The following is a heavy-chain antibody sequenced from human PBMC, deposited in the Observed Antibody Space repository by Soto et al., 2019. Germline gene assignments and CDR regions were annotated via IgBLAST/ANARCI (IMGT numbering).Heavy chain of an antibody. CDR2: INSDGSST. V-gene: IGHV3-74*01. CDR3: AIAARPYYYYGMDV. CDR1: GFTSSSYW. J-gene: IGHJ6*02. D-gene: IGHD6-6*01. Sequence: GGSLRLSCAASGFTSSSYWMHWVRQAPGKGLVWVSRINSDGSSTSYADSVKGRFTISRDNAKNTLYLQMNSLRAEDTAVYYCAIAARPYYYYGMDVWGQGTTVTVSS.